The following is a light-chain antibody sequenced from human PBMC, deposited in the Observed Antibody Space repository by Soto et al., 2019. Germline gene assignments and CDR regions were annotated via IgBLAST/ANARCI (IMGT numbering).Light chain of an antibody. CDR3: AAWDDSLNGEV. CDR2: SNN. J-gene: IGLJ1*01. V-gene: IGLV1-44*01. Sequence: QSVLTQPPSASGTPGQRVTISCSGSSSNIGSNTVNWYQQLPGTAPKLLIYSNNQRPSGVPDRFSGSKSGTSASLAISGLQSEDEADYDCAAWDDSLNGEVFGTGTKGTVL. CDR1: SSNIGSNT.